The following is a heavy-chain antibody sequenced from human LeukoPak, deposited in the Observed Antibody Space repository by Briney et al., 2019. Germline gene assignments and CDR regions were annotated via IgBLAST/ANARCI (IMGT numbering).Heavy chain of an antibody. V-gene: IGHV3-48*03. Sequence: GGSLRPSCAASGFTFSSYEMNWVRQAPGKGLEWVSYISSGTTMYYADSVKGRFTISRDNAKSSLYLQMNSLRAEDTAVYYCARGLRLNHWGQGTLVTASS. CDR3: ARGLRLNH. CDR1: GFTFSSYE. CDR2: ISSGTTM. J-gene: IGHJ5*02. D-gene: IGHD5-12*01.